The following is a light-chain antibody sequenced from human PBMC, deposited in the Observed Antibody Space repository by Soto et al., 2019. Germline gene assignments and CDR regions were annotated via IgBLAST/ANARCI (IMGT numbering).Light chain of an antibody. CDR3: SSYAASNNYV. Sequence: QSALAQPPSASGSPGQSVTISCTGTSSDVGGYNYVSWYQQHPGKAPKLMIYEVSKRPSGVPDRFSGSKSGNTASLTVSGPQAEDDADYYCSSYAASNNYVLGNGTKVTV. V-gene: IGLV2-8*01. CDR1: SSDVGGYNY. J-gene: IGLJ1*01. CDR2: EVS.